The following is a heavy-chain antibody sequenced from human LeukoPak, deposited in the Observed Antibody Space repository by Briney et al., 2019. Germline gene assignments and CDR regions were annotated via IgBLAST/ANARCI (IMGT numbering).Heavy chain of an antibody. CDR3: AKDRIVVSYYFDY. D-gene: IGHD3-22*01. J-gene: IGHJ4*02. CDR1: GFTFSSYA. Sequence: GGSLRLSCAASGFTFSSYAMSWVRQAPGKGLEWVSAISGSGGSTYYADSVKGRFTISRDNSKNTLYLQMDSLRAEDTAVYYCAKDRIVVSYYFDYCGQGKLVTVSS. V-gene: IGHV3-23*01. CDR2: ISGSGGST.